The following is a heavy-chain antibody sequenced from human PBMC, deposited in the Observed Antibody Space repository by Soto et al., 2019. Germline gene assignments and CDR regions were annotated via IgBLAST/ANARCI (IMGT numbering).Heavy chain of an antibody. CDR1: GYVFSTYG. D-gene: IGHD6-19*01. V-gene: IGHV1-18*01. J-gene: IGHJ6*02. CDR3: ARAEVYTSSGSAMDV. CDR2: ISGYNGNT. Sequence: QAQLVQSGAAVKKPGASVKVSCKASGYVFSTYGITWVRQAPGQGREWMGWISGYNGNTDDGQKLQGRVTPTIDACTTTAYMDLRNLKSEDKAVYYCARAEVYTSSGSAMDVWGQGTTVNVS.